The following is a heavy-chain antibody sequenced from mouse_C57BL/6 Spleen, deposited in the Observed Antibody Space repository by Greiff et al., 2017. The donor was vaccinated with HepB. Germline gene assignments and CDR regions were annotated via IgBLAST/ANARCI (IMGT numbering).Heavy chain of an antibody. CDR3: ARGLYYGSSLCAMDY. V-gene: IGHV1-76*01. Sequence: QVQLQQSGAELVRPGASVKLSCKASGYTFTDYYINWVKQRPGQGLEWIARIYPGSGNTYYNEKFKGKATLTAEKSSSTAYMQLSSLTSEDSAVYFCARGLYYGSSLCAMDYWGQGTSVTVSS. J-gene: IGHJ4*01. CDR1: GYTFTDYY. D-gene: IGHD1-1*01. CDR2: IYPGSGNT.